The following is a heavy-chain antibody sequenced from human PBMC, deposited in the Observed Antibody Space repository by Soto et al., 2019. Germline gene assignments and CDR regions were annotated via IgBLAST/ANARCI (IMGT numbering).Heavy chain of an antibody. V-gene: IGHV3-33*01. Sequence: QVQLVESGGGVVQPGRSLRLSCAASGFTFSSYGMHWVRQAPGKGLEWVAVIWYDGSNKYYADSVKGRFTISRDNSKNTLYLQMNSLRAEDTAVYYCARDDCSGGSCYWFDPWGQGTLVTVSS. CDR3: ARDDCSGGSCYWFDP. D-gene: IGHD2-15*01. CDR2: IWYDGSNK. CDR1: GFTFSSYG. J-gene: IGHJ5*02.